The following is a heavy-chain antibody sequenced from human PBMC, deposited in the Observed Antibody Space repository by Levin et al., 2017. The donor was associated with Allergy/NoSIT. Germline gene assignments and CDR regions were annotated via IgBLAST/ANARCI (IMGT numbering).Heavy chain of an antibody. CDR3: ARGVVVPAPMRAQGNDSFDI. Sequence: PSETLSLTCTVSGGSISSSSYYWGWVRQPLGKGLEWIGSFYYSGNTYYNPSLRSRVIISVDTSKNQFSLKLTSVTAADTAVYYCARGVVVPAPMRAQGNDSFDIWGQGTMVTVSS. CDR1: GGSISSSSYY. CDR2: FYYSGNT. D-gene: IGHD2-2*01. V-gene: IGHV4-39*01. J-gene: IGHJ3*02.